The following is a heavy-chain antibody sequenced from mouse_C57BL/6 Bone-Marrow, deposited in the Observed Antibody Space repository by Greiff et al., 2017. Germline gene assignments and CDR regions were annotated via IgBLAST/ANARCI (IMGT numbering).Heavy chain of an antibody. J-gene: IGHJ4*01. Sequence: QVQLQPSGAELVMPGASVKLSCKASGYTFTSYWMHWVKQRPGQGLEWIGEIDPSDSYTNYNQKFKGKSTLTVDKSSSTAYMQLSSLTSEDSAVYYCARDGSSYNYAMDYWGQGTSVTVSS. CDR3: ARDGSSYNYAMDY. CDR2: IDPSDSYT. CDR1: GYTFTSYW. D-gene: IGHD1-1*01. V-gene: IGHV1-69*01.